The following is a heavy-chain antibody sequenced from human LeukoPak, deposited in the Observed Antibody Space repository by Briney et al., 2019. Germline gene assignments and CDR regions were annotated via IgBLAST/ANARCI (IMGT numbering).Heavy chain of an antibody. J-gene: IGHJ6*04. CDR1: GFTFSNYG. CDR3: AELGITMIGGV. Sequence: GGTLRLSCAASGFTFSNYGMNWVRQAPGKGLEWVSALSSSGGSTYYADSVKGRFTISRDNAKNSLYLQMNSLRAEDTAVYYCAELGITMIGGVWGKGTTVTISS. CDR2: LSSSGGST. D-gene: IGHD3-10*02. V-gene: IGHV3-23*01.